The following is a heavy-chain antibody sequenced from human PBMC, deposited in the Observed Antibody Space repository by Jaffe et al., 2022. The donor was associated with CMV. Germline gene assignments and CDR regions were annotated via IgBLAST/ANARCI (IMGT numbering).Heavy chain of an antibody. D-gene: IGHD4-17*01. CDR3: ARAATVTTTGRGAFDI. CDR1: GGSISSYY. Sequence: QVQLQESGPGLVKPSETLSLTCTVSGGSISSYYWSWIRQPPGKGLEWIGYIYYSGSTNYNPSLKSRVTISVDTSKNQFSLKLSSVTAADTAVYYCARAATVTTTGRGAFDIWGQGTMVTVSS. V-gene: IGHV4-59*01. J-gene: IGHJ3*02. CDR2: IYYSGST.